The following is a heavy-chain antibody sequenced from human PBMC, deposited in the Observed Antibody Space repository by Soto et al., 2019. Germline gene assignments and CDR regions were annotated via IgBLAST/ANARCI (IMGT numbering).Heavy chain of an antibody. V-gene: IGHV4-59*01. J-gene: IGHJ4*02. D-gene: IGHD3-16*01. CDR1: GGSISSFY. CDR2: IYYSGTT. Sequence: QVQLQESGPGLVKSSETLSLTCTVSGGSISSFYWSWIRQPPGKGLEWIGYIYYSGTTNYNPSLKSRVTISVDTSKNQFSLKLSSVTAADTAVYYCARGADYVWGSYTDWGQGTLVTVSS. CDR3: ARGADYVWGSYTD.